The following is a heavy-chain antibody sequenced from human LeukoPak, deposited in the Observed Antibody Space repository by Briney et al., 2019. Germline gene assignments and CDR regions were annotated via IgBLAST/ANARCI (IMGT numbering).Heavy chain of an antibody. CDR1: GDSISGYY. CDR2: IYTSGST. CDR3: ARQSISGSSLSYFDY. D-gene: IGHD3-22*01. Sequence: SETLSLTCSVSGDSISGYYWSWIRQPAGKGLEWIGRIYTSGSTNYNPSLKSRVTISVDTSKNQCSLKLSSVTAADTAVYYCARQSISGSSLSYFDYWGQGTLVNVSS. V-gene: IGHV4-4*07. J-gene: IGHJ4*02.